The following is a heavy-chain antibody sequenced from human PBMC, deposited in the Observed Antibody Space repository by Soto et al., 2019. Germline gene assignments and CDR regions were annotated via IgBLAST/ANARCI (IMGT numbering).Heavy chain of an antibody. J-gene: IGHJ4*02. CDR3: ATLPPRVVVSVLPIPT. CDR1: GDSISSNSHY. V-gene: IGHV4-39*07. D-gene: IGHD2-21*01. Sequence: SETLSLTCTVSGDSISSNSHYWGWIRQPPGKGLESIANIYYDGNTYYNPSLKSRVSISVDKSNNQFLLNLNSLTAADAAMYYCATLPPRVVVSVLPIPTWGQGTQVTVSS. CDR2: IYYDGNT.